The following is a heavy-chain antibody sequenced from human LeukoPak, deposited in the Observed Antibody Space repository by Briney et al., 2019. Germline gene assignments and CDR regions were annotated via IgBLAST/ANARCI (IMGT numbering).Heavy chain of an antibody. V-gene: IGHV1-46*01. CDR3: ARGSNYYYDVTADYPRY. CDR2: INPSGGTT. D-gene: IGHD3-22*01. Sequence: ASVKLSCKTSGYTXTTYYIHWVRQAPGQGLEWLGIINPSGGTTTYAQKFQGRVTMTRDTSTSTVYMELNTLRSEDTAVYYCARGSNYYYDVTADYPRYWGQGTLVTVSS. CDR1: GYTXTTYY. J-gene: IGHJ4*02.